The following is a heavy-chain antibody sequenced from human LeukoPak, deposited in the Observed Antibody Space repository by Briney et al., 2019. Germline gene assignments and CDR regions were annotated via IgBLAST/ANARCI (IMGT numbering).Heavy chain of an antibody. V-gene: IGHV3-11*01. CDR2: ISSSGSTI. D-gene: IGHD2-15*01. CDR1: GFTFSDYY. Sequence: PGGSLRLSCAASGFTFSDYYMSWIRQAPGKGLEWVSYISSSGSTIYYADSVKGRFTISRDNAKNSLHLQVNSLRAEDTAVYYCARLGFGYCSGGSCYDYYFDYWGQGTLVTVSS. J-gene: IGHJ4*02. CDR3: ARLGFGYCSGGSCYDYYFDY.